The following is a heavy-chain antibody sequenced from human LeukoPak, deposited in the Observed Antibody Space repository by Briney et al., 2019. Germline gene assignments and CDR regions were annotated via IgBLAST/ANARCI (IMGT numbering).Heavy chain of an antibody. J-gene: IGHJ4*02. D-gene: IGHD3-22*01. CDR2: ISAYNGNT. CDR1: GYTFTSYG. V-gene: IGHV1-18*01. CDR3: ARSDYYDSSGYLGHY. Sequence: ASVKVSCKASGYTFTSYGIRWVRPAPGQGLEWMGWISAYNGNTNYAQKLQGRVTMTTDTSTSTAYMELRSLRSDDTAVYYCARSDYYDSSGYLGHYWGQGTLVTVSS.